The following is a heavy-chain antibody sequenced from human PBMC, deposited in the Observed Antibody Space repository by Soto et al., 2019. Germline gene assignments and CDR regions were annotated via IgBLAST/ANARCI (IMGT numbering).Heavy chain of an antibody. Sequence: ASVKVSCKVSGYTLTELSMHWVRHAPGKGLEWMGGFDPEDGETIYAQKFQGRVTMTEDTSTDTAYMELSSLRSGDTAVYYCATGFPLRYFGSDAIDIWGQGTMVSVSS. D-gene: IGHD3-9*01. CDR3: ATGFPLRYFGSDAIDI. CDR2: FDPEDGET. V-gene: IGHV1-24*01. CDR1: GYTLTELS. J-gene: IGHJ3*02.